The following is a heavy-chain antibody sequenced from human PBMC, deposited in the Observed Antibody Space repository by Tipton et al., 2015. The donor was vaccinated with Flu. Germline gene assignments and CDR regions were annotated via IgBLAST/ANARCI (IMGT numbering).Heavy chain of an antibody. V-gene: IGHV1-2*04. D-gene: IGHD6-19*01. CDR2: INPNSGST. CDR3: AKGESDSSDSLLDS. CDR1: GYTFTDYY. Sequence: QSGAEVRKPGASVMVSCKASGYTFTDYYIHWVRQAPGQGLEWMGWINPNSGSTHYSQNFQGWVTMTRDTSISTAYMEVSRLRSDDTAVYFCAKGESDSSDSLLDSWGQGNLVTV. J-gene: IGHJ4*02.